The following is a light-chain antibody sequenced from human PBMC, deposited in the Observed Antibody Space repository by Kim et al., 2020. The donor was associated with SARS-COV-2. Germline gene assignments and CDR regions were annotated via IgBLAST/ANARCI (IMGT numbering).Light chain of an antibody. CDR2: GAS. V-gene: IGKV3-20*01. Sequence: EIVLTQSPGTLSLSPGERATLSCRASQSLSSSYLAWYQQKPGQAPRLLIYGASSRATGIPDRFSGSGSGTDFTLTISRLEPEDFALYYCQQYGGSPPITFGQGTRLEIK. J-gene: IGKJ5*01. CDR1: QSLSSSY. CDR3: QQYGGSPPIT.